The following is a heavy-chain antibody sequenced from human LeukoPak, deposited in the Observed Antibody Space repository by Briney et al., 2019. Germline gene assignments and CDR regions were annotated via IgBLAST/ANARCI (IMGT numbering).Heavy chain of an antibody. V-gene: IGHV3-74*01. Sequence: GSLRLSCAASGFTFSNYWVHWVRQAPGKGLVWVSRINRDGSTTNYADSVKGRFTVSRDNAKNTLNLQMNSLRAEDTAVYYCARDRKSGESSEIDFWGQGTLVTVSS. CDR3: ARDRKSGESSEIDF. D-gene: IGHD3-10*01. CDR1: GFTFSNYW. J-gene: IGHJ4*02. CDR2: INRDGSTT.